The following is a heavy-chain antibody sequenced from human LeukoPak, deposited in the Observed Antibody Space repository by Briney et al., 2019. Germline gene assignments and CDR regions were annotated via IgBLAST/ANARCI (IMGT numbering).Heavy chain of an antibody. CDR2: INPNSGGT. D-gene: IGHD5-18*01. V-gene: IGHV1-2*02. J-gene: IGHJ5*02. Sequence: ASVKVSCKASGYTFTGYYMHWVRQAPGQGLEWMEWINPNSGGTNYAQKFQGRVTMTRDTSISTAYMELSRLRSDDTAVYYCARPSGLWDGHNWFDPWGQGTLVTVSS. CDR1: GYTFTGYY. CDR3: ARPSGLWDGHNWFDP.